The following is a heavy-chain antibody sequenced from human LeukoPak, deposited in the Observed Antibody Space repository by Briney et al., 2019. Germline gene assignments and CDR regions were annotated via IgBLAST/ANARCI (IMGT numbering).Heavy chain of an antibody. CDR2: INHTGST. V-gene: IGHV4-34*01. J-gene: IGHJ4*02. D-gene: IGHD2-2*02. CDR1: GESFSDYY. CDR3: VRGQWGLGKVIPAAIGY. Sequence: SETLSLTCAVYGESFSDYYWIWVRQPPGKGLEWIGEINHTGSTNYNPSLTSRVTISVDTSHNQFSLKLSSVTAPDTAAYYCVRGQWGLGKVIPAAIGYWGQGTLVTVSS.